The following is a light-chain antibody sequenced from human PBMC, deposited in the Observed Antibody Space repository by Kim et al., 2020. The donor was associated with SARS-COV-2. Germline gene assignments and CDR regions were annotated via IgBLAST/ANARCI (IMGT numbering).Light chain of an antibody. Sequence: LSVSPGERAPLSCRAGQNIGRNLAWYQQKPGQVPRLLIYGASTRATGISARFSGSGSETEFTLTISSLQSDDFAVYYCQQYNALYTFGQGTKLEI. CDR3: QQYNALYT. J-gene: IGKJ2*01. CDR1: QNIGRN. CDR2: GAS. V-gene: IGKV3D-15*01.